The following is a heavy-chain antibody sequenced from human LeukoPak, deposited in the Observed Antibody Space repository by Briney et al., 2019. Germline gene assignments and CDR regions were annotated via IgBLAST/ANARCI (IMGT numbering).Heavy chain of an antibody. CDR3: ASGYSMYYFDY. J-gene: IGHJ4*02. V-gene: IGHV3-9*01. Sequence: GSSLSLSSAASGSTFNDYAMHWVRHAPGRSLEWLSGISWNSGSIGYADSVKGRFTISRDNAKNSLYLQMNSLRAEDTALYYCASGYSMYYFDYWGRGTLVTVSS. CDR2: ISWNSGSI. D-gene: IGHD4-23*01. CDR1: GSTFNDYA.